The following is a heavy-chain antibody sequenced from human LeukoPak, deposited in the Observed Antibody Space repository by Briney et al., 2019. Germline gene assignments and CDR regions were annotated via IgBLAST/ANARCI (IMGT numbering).Heavy chain of an antibody. J-gene: IGHJ4*02. V-gene: IGHV3-30*02. D-gene: IGHD4-23*01. CDR3: AKEGGGRTFDY. CDR2: IRYDGSDT. CDR1: GFSFGSYA. Sequence: GGSLRLSRAASGFSFGSYAMHWVRQAPGKGLDWVAFIRYDGSDTYYADSVKGRFTVSRDNSKNTLYLQMNSLTAEDTALYYCAKEGGGRTFDYWGQGTLVTVSS.